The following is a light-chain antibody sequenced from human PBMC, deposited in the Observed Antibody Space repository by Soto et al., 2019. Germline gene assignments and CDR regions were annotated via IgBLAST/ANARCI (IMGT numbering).Light chain of an antibody. J-gene: IGLJ1*01. CDR3: GTWDSSLSAVV. Sequence: QSVLTQPPSVSAAPGQKVTISCSGNSSNIGNNYVSWYQQPPGTAPKLLIYDNNKRPSGIPDRFSGSKSGTSATLGITGLQTGDEADYYCGTWDSSLSAVVFGTGTKVTVL. CDR2: DNN. CDR1: SSNIGNNY. V-gene: IGLV1-51*01.